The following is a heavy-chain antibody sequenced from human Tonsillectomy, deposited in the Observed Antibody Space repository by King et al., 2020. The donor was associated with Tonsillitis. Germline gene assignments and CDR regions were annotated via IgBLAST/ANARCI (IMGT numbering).Heavy chain of an antibody. CDR2: IYWNDDK. D-gene: IGHD3-10*01. Sequence: TLKESGPTLVKPAQTLTLTCTFSGFSLSTSGVGVGWIRQPPGKALGWLALIYWNDDKRYSPSLKRRLTITKDTSKNQVVLTLTNMDPVDTATYYCAHSSYYYGSGSPWWFDPWGQGTLVTVSS. J-gene: IGHJ5*02. V-gene: IGHV2-5*01. CDR3: AHSSYYYGSGSPWWFDP. CDR1: GFSLSTSGVG.